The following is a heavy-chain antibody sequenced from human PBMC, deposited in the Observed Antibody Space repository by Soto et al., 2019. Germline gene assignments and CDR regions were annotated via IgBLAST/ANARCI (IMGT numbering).Heavy chain of an antibody. Sequence: QVQLVQSGAEVKKPGASVKVSCRASGYTFTTYYMHWVRQAPGQGLEWMGIINPSGDSTSFAQKFQCRVTMTRDTSTSTVYMELSSLRSEDTAVYYCARGAIYCSGGTCYRKGVYFDYWGQGTMVTVSS. CDR2: INPSGDST. J-gene: IGHJ4*02. CDR1: GYTFTTYY. CDR3: ARGAIYCSGGTCYRKGVYFDY. V-gene: IGHV1-46*03. D-gene: IGHD2-15*01.